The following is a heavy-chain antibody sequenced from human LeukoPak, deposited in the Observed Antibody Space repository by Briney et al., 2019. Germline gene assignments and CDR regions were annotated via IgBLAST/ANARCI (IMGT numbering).Heavy chain of an antibody. V-gene: IGHV3-23*01. CDR2: ISGSGGST. D-gene: IGHD3-3*01. CDR3: AKRYYDFWSGYFFDY. J-gene: IGHJ4*02. Sequence: PGASLRLSCAASGFTFSSYAMSWVRQAPGKGLEWVSAISGSGGSTYYTDSVKGRFTISRDNSKNTLYLQMNSLRAEDTAVYYCAKRYYDFWSGYFFDYWGQGTLVTVSS. CDR1: GFTFSSYA.